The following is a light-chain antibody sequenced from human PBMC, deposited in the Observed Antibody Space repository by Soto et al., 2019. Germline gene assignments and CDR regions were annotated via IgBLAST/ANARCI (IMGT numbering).Light chain of an antibody. V-gene: IGKV3-20*01. CDR1: QRVSANY. CDR2: EAS. J-gene: IGKJ4*01. Sequence: EIVLTQSPGTQSLSPGERATLACRASQRVSANYLAWYQQRPGQAPRLLIYEASSRATGIPDRFSGSGSGTDFTLTISRLEPGDFAMYYCQQYGSSPLTFGGGSKVDIK. CDR3: QQYGSSPLT.